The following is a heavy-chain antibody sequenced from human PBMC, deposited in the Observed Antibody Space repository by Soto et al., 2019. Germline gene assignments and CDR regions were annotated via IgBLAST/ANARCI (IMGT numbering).Heavy chain of an antibody. CDR1: GGSISSSSYY. Sequence: QLQLQESGPGLVKPSETLSLNCTVSGGSISSSSYYWGWIRQPPGKGLEWIGSIYYSGSTYYNPSLKSRVTISVDTYKNQFSRKLSSVTAADTAVYYCARGLWVVVVVAATPFDPLGQGTLVTVS. D-gene: IGHD2-15*01. CDR3: ARGLWVVVVVAATPFDP. J-gene: IGHJ5*02. V-gene: IGHV4-39*01. CDR2: IYYSGST.